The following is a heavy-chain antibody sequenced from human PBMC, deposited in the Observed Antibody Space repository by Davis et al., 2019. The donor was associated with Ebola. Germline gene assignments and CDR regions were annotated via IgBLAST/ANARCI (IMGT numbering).Heavy chain of an antibody. V-gene: IGHV4-39*01. CDR1: GGSISSSSYY. J-gene: IGHJ4*02. D-gene: IGHD3-9*01. CDR2: IYYSGST. CDR3: ARQGVYDILTGPQYYFDY. Sequence: MPSETLSLTCTVSGGSISSSSYYWGWIRQPPGKGLEWIGSIYYSGSTYYNPSRKSRVTISVDTSKNQFSLKLSSVTAADTAVYYCARQGVYDILTGPQYYFDYWGQGTLVTVSS.